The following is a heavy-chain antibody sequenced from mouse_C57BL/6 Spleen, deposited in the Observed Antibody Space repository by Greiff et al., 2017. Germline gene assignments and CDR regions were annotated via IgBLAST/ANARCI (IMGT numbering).Heavy chain of an antibody. V-gene: IGHV1-39*01. Sequence: EVQRVESGPELVKPGASVKISCKASGYSFTDYNMNWVKQSNGKSLEWIGVINPTYGTTSYNQKFKGKATLTVDQSSSTAYMQLNSLTSEDSAVYYFASGLSHWYFDVWGTGTAVTVSS. CDR2: INPTYGTT. CDR1: GYSFTDYN. CDR3: ASGLSHWYFDV. J-gene: IGHJ1*03.